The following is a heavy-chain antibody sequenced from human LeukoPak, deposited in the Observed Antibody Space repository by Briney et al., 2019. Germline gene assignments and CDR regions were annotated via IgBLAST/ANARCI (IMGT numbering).Heavy chain of an antibody. CDR2: TYYRSKWYN. D-gene: IGHD3-9*01. CDR3: ARGWSILTGYSVDYNFDY. V-gene: IGHV6-1*01. J-gene: IGHJ4*02. Sequence: SQTLSLTCAISGDSVSSNSAAWNWIRQSPSRGLEWLGRTYYRSKWYNDYAVSVKSRITINPDTSKNQFSLQLNSVTPEDTAVYYCARGWSILTGYSVDYNFDYWGQGTLVTVSS. CDR1: GDSVSSNSAA.